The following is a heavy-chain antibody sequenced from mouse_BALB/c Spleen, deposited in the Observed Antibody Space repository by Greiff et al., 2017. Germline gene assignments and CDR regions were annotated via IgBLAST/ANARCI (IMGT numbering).Heavy chain of an antibody. CDR2: ISSGGSYT. J-gene: IGHJ4*01. Sequence: EVKLVESGGDLVKPGGSLKLSCAASGFTFSSYGMSWVRQTPEKRLVWVATISSGGSYTYYPDSVKGRFTISRDNAKNTLYLQMSSLKSEDTAMYYCARLIKSYYDYAMDYWGQGTSVTVSS. V-gene: IGHV5-6*02. CDR1: GFTFSSYG. CDR3: ARLIKSYYDYAMDY. D-gene: IGHD2-4*01.